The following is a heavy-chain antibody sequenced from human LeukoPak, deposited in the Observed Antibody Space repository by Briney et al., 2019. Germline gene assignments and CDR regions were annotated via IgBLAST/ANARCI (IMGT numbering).Heavy chain of an antibody. CDR3: ARFDASIPGYSGYYYGMDV. D-gene: IGHD1-26*01. Sequence: SQTLSLTSAISGDSVSINSAAWNWVRQYPSRGLEWLGSTYYRSKLYNDYAVSVKSRITINPDTSKNQFSLQLNSVTPEDTAVYYCARFDASIPGYSGYYYGMDVWGQGTTVTVSS. J-gene: IGHJ6*02. V-gene: IGHV6-1*01. CDR1: GDSVSINSAA. CDR2: TYYRSKLYN.